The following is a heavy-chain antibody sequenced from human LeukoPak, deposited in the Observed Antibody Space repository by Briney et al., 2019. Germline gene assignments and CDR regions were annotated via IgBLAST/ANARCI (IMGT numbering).Heavy chain of an antibody. CDR2: IYYSGST. J-gene: IGHJ6*02. CDR3: ARVKVLRFLEWFPPYYGMDV. CDR1: GGSISSYY. D-gene: IGHD3-3*01. V-gene: IGHV4-59*01. Sequence: PSETLSLTCTVSGGSISSYYWSWIRQPPGKGLEWIGYIYYSGSTNYNPSLKSRVTISVDTSKNQFSLKLSSVTAADTAVYYCARVKVLRFLEWFPPYYGMDVWGQGTTVTASS.